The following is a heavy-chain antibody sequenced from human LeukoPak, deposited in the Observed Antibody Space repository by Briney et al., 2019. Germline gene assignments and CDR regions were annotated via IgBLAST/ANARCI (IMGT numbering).Heavy chain of an antibody. V-gene: IGHV3-9*01. D-gene: IGHD1-26*01. CDR2: ITWNSGSI. CDR3: PLSGSYLAPFDY. CDR1: GFTFDDYA. Sequence: PGRSLRLSCAASGFTFDDYAMHWVRQAPGKGLEWVSGITWNSGSIDYADSVKGRFTISRDNAKNSLYLQMNSLRAEDTALYCCPLSGSYLAPFDYWGQGTLVTVSS. J-gene: IGHJ4*02.